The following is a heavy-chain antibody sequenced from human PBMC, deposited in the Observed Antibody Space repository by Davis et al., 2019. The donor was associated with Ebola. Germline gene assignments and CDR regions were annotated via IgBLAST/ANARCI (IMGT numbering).Heavy chain of an antibody. CDR3: ARDHYDISAHNWFDP. J-gene: IGHJ5*02. Sequence: GESLKISCAASEFTFSSYGMHWVRQAPGKGLEWVAVIWYDGSNKYYADSVKGRFTISRDNSKNTLYLQINSLRAEDTAVYYCARDHYDISAHNWFDPWGQGTLVTVSS. CDR2: IWYDGSNK. V-gene: IGHV3-33*01. D-gene: IGHD3-22*01. CDR1: EFTFSSYG.